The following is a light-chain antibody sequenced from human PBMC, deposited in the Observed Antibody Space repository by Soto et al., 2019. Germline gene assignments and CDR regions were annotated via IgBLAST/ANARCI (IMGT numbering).Light chain of an antibody. Sequence: EIVLTQSPATLSSFPGDRVTLSCRSSQTLRRTYMAWYQQKPGQAPRVLIYGASKRATGIPDRFSGSGSGTDFSLTISRLEPEDFAVYYCHQYDNAPQTYGQGTKVDIK. J-gene: IGKJ2*01. V-gene: IGKV3-20*01. CDR1: QTLRRTY. CDR3: HQYDNAPQT. CDR2: GAS.